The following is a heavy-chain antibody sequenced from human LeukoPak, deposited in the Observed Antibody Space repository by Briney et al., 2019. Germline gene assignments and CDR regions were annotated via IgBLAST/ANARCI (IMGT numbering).Heavy chain of an antibody. V-gene: IGHV1-2*02. CDR3: ARDRARYSYFDY. D-gene: IGHD5-18*01. J-gene: IGHJ4*02. CDR1: GYTFTGYY. CDR2: INPNSGGT. Sequence: GASVKVSCKAAGYTFTGYYMHWVRQAPGQGLEWMGWINPNSGGTNYAQKFRGRVTMTRDTSISTAYMELSRLRYDDTAVYYCARDRARYSYFDYWGQGTLVTVSS.